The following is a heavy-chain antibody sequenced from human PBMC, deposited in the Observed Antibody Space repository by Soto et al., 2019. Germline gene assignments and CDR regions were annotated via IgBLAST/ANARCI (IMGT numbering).Heavy chain of an antibody. Sequence: PSETLSLTCTVSGGSISSSSYYWGWIRQPPGKGLEWIGSIYYSGSTYYNPSLKSRVTISVDTSKNQFSLKLSSVTAADTAVYYCARLGSSASSSALFGYWGQGTLVTVS. D-gene: IGHD6-6*01. V-gene: IGHV4-39*01. CDR2: IYYSGST. CDR1: GGSISSSSYY. J-gene: IGHJ4*02. CDR3: ARLGSSASSSALFGY.